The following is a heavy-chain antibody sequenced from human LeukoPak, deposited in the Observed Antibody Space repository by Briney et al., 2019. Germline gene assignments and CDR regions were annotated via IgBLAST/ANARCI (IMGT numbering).Heavy chain of an antibody. V-gene: IGHV4-39*07. CDR1: GGSISSYY. Sequence: SETLSLTCTVSGGSISSYYWGWIRQPPGKGLEWIGSIYYSGSTYYNPSLKSRVTISVDRSKNQFSLKLSSVTAADTAVYYCARAEYYGSGSYYNWFDPWGQGTLVTVSS. D-gene: IGHD3-10*01. CDR3: ARAEYYGSGSYYNWFDP. CDR2: IYYSGST. J-gene: IGHJ5*02.